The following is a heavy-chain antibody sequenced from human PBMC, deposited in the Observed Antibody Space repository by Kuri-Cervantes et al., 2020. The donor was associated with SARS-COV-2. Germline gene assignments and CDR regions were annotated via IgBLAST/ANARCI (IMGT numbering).Heavy chain of an antibody. V-gene: IGHV3-7*01. D-gene: IGHD3/OR15-3a*01. CDR3: AREFGWTGSFPLYMDV. Sequence: GESLKISCAASGFTFDDYAMHWVRQAPGKGLEWVANIQQGGREKYYVDSVKGRFTISRDNAKNSLYLQMNSLRAEDTAVYYCAREFGWTGSFPLYMDVWGKGTTVTVSS. J-gene: IGHJ6*03. CDR1: GFTFDDYA. CDR2: IQQGGREK.